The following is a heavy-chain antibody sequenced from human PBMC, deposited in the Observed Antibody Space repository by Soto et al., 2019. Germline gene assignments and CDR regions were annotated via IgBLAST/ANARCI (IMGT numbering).Heavy chain of an antibody. J-gene: IGHJ4*02. CDR2: INPILGTP. CDR1: GGIFRSFA. Sequence: QVQLVQSGAEVKKPGSSVNVSCQASGGIFRSFAMTWLRQAPGQGLEWLGGINPILGTPNYAQNFRDRLTIVADDSTSTAYMILSSLRSDDTALYFCARGLGDSSGYFYFDSWGQGTLVTVSS. D-gene: IGHD3-22*01. CDR3: ARGLGDSSGYFYFDS. V-gene: IGHV1-69*01.